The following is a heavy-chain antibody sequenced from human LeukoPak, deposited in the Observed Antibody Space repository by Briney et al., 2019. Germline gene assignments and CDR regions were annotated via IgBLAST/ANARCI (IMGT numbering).Heavy chain of an antibody. D-gene: IGHD3-22*01. J-gene: IGHJ3*02. CDR3: ARALGYYDSSGPALDAFDI. CDR2: IYYSGSS. V-gene: IGHV4-59*01. CDR1: GGSISSYS. Sequence: SETLSLTCTVPGGSISSYSWSWIRQPPGKGLEWIGYIYYSGSSNYNPSLKSRVTISVDTSKNQFSLKLSSVTAADTAVYYCARALGYYDSSGPALDAFDIWGQGTLVTVSS.